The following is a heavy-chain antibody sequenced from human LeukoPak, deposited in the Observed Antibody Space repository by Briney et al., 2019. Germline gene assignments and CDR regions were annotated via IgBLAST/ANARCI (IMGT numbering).Heavy chain of an antibody. V-gene: IGHV1-2*02. J-gene: IGHJ4*02. CDR3: ARGAVRYSGYGYFDY. CDR1: GYTFTGYY. Sequence: ASVKVSCKASGYTFTGYYMHWVRQAPGQGLEWMGWINPNSGGTNYAQKFQGRVTMTRDTSISTAYMELSRLRSDDTAVYYCARGAVRYSGYGYFDYWGQGTLVTVSS. D-gene: IGHD5-12*01. CDR2: INPNSGGT.